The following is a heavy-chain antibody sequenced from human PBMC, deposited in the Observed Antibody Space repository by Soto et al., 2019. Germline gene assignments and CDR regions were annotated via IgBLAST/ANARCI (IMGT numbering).Heavy chain of an antibody. CDR2: ISGSGGST. CDR3: AKDGSITTMIVVVIYDAFDI. J-gene: IGHJ3*02. V-gene: IGHV3-23*01. Sequence: GGSLRLSCAASGFTFSSYAMSWVRQAPGKGLEWVSAISGSGGSTYYADSVKGRFTISRDNSKNTLYLQMNSLRAEDTAVYYCAKDGSITTMIVVVIYDAFDIWGQGTMVTVSS. CDR1: GFTFSSYA. D-gene: IGHD3-22*01.